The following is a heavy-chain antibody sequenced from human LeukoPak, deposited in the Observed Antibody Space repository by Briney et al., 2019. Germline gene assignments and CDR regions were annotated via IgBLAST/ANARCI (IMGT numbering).Heavy chain of an antibody. J-gene: IGHJ4*02. Sequence: SETLSLTCAVYGGSFSGYYWSWIRQPPGKGLEWIGYIYYSGSTNYNPSLKSRVTISVDTSKNQFSLKLSSVTAADTAVYYCARDELLSIWGQGTLVTVSS. V-gene: IGHV4-59*01. CDR3: ARDELLSI. CDR2: IYYSGST. CDR1: GGSFSGYY. D-gene: IGHD6-6*01.